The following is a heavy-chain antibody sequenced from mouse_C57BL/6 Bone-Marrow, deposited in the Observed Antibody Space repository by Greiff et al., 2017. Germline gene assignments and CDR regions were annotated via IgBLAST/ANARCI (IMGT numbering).Heavy chain of an antibody. CDR1: GYSFTDYN. D-gene: IGHD3-1*01. J-gene: IGHJ4*01. CDR2: INPNYGNT. Sequence: EVQLQQSGPELVKPGASVKISCKASGYSFTDYNMHWVKQSNGQSLEWIGVINPNYGNTNYNQKFKGKATLTVDQSSSTAYMQLNSLTSEDSAVYDCARWGDDDRGVYAMDYWGQGTSVTVSS. V-gene: IGHV1-39*01. CDR3: ARWGDDDRGVYAMDY.